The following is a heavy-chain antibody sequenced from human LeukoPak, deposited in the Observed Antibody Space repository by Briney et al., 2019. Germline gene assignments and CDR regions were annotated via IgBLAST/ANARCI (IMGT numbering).Heavy chain of an antibody. CDR2: ISSSSSYI. D-gene: IGHD6-6*01. V-gene: IGHV3-21*01. CDR3: ARVRTSSFHDAFDI. CDR1: GFTFSSYS. Sequence: GGSLRLSCAASGFTFSSYSMNWVRQAPGKGLEWVSSISSSSSYIYYADSVKGRFTISRDNAKNSLYLQMNSLRAEDTAVYYCARVRTSSFHDAFDIWGQGTMVTVSS. J-gene: IGHJ3*02.